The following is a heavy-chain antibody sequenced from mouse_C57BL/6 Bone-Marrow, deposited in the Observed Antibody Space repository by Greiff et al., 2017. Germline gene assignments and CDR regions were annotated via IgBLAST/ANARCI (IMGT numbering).Heavy chain of an antibody. CDR1: GYTFTSYW. CDR3: AMGRLLDGYFDV. CDR2: IHPSDSDT. D-gene: IGHD2-3*01. V-gene: IGHV1-74*01. Sequence: QVQLQQPGAELVKPGASVKVSCKASGYTFTSYWMHWVKQRPGQGLEWIGRIHPSDSDTNYNQRFKGKATLTVDKSSSTAYMQLSSLTAEDSSVYDCAMGRLLDGYFDVWGTGTTVTVSS. J-gene: IGHJ1*03.